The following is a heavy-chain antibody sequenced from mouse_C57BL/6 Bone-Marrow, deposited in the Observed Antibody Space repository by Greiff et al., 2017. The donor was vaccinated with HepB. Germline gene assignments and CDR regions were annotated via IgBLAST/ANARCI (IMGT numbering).Heavy chain of an antibody. V-gene: IGHV1-15*01. Sequence: VKLQESGAELVRPGASVTLSCKASGYTFTDYEMHWVKQTPVHGLEWIGAIDPETGGTAYNQKFKGKAILTAYKSSSTAYMELRSLTSEDSAVYYCTRYPTGYFDYWGQGTTLTVSS. CDR2: IDPETGGT. CDR1: GYTFTDYE. J-gene: IGHJ2*01. CDR3: TRYPTGYFDY.